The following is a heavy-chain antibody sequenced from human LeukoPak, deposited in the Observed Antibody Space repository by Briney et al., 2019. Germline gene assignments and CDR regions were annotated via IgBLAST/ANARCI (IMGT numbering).Heavy chain of an antibody. J-gene: IGHJ4*02. V-gene: IGHV4-34*01. CDR2: INHSGST. Sequence: TSETLSLTCAVYGGSFSGYYWSWIRQPPGKGLEWIGEINHSGSTNYNPSLKSRVTISVDTSKKQFSLKLSSVTAADTAVYFCARGLSAVVYWGQGALVTVSS. CDR3: ARGLSAVVY. D-gene: IGHD3-16*02. CDR1: GGSFSGYY.